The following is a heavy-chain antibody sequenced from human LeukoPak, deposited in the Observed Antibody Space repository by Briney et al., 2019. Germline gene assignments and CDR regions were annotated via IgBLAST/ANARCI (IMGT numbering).Heavy chain of an antibody. Sequence: PSETLSLTCTVSGVSINGYFWSWIRQPPAKGLEWIGYIDYSGSTNYSPYLQSPATISVDTFKNQFSLRPSALSAARTPVYYFVRRGYYVGSGFNFFDSWGKGILVTVSS. CDR2: IDYSGST. CDR3: VRRGYYVGSGFNFFDS. CDR1: GVSINGYF. J-gene: IGHJ4*02. V-gene: IGHV4-59*08. D-gene: IGHD3-22*01.